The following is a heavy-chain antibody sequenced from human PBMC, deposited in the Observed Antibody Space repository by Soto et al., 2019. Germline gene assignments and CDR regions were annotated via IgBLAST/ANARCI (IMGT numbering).Heavy chain of an antibody. V-gene: IGHV1-18*01. CDR1: GYTFTSYG. J-gene: IGHJ6*03. Sequence: ASVKVSCKASGYTFTSYGISWVRQAPGQGLEWMGWISAYNGNTNYAQKLQGRVTMTTDTSTSTAYMELRSLRSDDTAVYYCARGGIVGATPYYYYYMDVWGKGTTVTVSS. CDR2: ISAYNGNT. CDR3: ARGGIVGATPYYYYYMDV. D-gene: IGHD1-26*01.